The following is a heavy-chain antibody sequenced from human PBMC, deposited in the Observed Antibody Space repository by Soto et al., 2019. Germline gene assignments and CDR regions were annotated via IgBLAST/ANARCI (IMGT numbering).Heavy chain of an antibody. CDR1: GGSISSSNYY. CDR3: ARRECSGGTCSFDH. D-gene: IGHD2-15*01. Sequence: TSETLSLTCSVSGGSISSSNYYRAWIRQPPGKGLEWIGSIHYTGSTYHNPSLKSRVTISVDTSKNQFSLKLTSVSAADTAVYYCARRECSGGTCSFDHWGQGTLVTVS. J-gene: IGHJ5*02. CDR2: IHYTGST. V-gene: IGHV4-39*01.